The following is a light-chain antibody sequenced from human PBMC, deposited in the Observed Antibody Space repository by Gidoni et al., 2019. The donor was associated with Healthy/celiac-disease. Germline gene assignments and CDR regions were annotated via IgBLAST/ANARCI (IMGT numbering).Light chain of an antibody. V-gene: IGLV1-47*02. CDR3: AAWDDSLSGRYV. J-gene: IGLJ1*01. CDR1: SSNIGSNY. CDR2: SNN. Sequence: QSVLTQPPSASGTPGQRVTISCSGSSSNIGSNYVYWYQPLPGTAPKLLIYSNNQRPSGVPDRFSGSKSGTSASLAISGLRSEDEADYYCAAWDDSLSGRYVFGTG.